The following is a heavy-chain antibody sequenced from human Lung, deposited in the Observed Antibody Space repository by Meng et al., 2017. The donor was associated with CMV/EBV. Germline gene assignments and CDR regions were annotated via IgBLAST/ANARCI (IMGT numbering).Heavy chain of an antibody. CDR2: INFSGNT. J-gene: IGHJ5*02. V-gene: IGHV4-34*01. D-gene: IGHD1-14*01. Sequence: SETLSLTCAVHGGSLSGYFWAYLRLSPGKGLEWIGEINFSGNTYYNPSLESRLTMSLDTSKNQFTLELSSVTAADTAVYYCGRGDAYFPETWGQGILVTVSS. CDR3: GRGDAYFPET. CDR1: GGSLSGYF.